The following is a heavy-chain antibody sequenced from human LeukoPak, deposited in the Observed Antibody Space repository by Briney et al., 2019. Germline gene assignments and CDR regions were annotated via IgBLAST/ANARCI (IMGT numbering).Heavy chain of an antibody. D-gene: IGHD2-8*01. Sequence: SVKVSCKASGGTFSSYAISWVRQAPGQGLEWMGGIIPIFGTANYAQKFQGRVTITADESTSTAYMELSSLRSEDTAVYYCARVYCTNGVCFPQRYYYYGMDVWGQGTTVTVSS. V-gene: IGHV1-69*13. J-gene: IGHJ6*02. CDR2: IIPIFGTA. CDR3: ARVYCTNGVCFPQRYYYYGMDV. CDR1: GGTFSSYA.